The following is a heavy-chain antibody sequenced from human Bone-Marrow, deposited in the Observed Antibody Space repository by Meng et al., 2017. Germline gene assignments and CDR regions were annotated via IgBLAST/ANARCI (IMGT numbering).Heavy chain of an antibody. Sequence: SLKISCAASGFTFDDYAMHWVRQAPGKGLEWVSGISWNSGSIGYADSVKGRFTISRDNAKNTLYLQMNSLRAEDTAVYYCAKDRKVRGSDYWGQGTLVTVSS. CDR3: AKDRKVRGSDY. V-gene: IGHV3-9*01. CDR1: GFTFDDYA. CDR2: ISWNSGSI. J-gene: IGHJ4*02. D-gene: IGHD3-10*01.